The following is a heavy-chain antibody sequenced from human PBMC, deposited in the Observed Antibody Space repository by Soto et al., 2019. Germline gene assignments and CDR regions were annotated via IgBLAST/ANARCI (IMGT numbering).Heavy chain of an antibody. J-gene: IGHJ4*02. CDR3: AREVIFVLKPPEYGIKAYYFDY. V-gene: IGHV1-69*01. D-gene: IGHD2-8*01. CDR2: IIPIFGTA. Sequence: QVQLVQSGAEVKKPGSSVKVSCKASGGTFSSYAISWVRQAPGQGLEWMGGIIPIFGTANYAQKFQGRVTITADESTRTAYMELSSLRSEDTAVYYCAREVIFVLKPPEYGIKAYYFDYWGQGTLVTVSS. CDR1: GGTFSSYA.